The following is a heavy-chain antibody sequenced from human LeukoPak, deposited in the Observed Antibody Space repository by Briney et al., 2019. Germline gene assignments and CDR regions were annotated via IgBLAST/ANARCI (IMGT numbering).Heavy chain of an antibody. J-gene: IGHJ4*02. CDR2: IYYSGST. D-gene: IGHD1-26*01. V-gene: IGHV4-59*01. Sequence: SETLSLTCTVSGGSMTTYYWNWIRQTPRKGLEWIGYIYYSGSTYYNPSLKSRVTMPVDTSKSQFSLRLSSVTAADTAVYYCARAKGGSFGFNFDYWGQGSLVTVSS. CDR1: GGSMTTYY. CDR3: ARAKGGSFGFNFDY.